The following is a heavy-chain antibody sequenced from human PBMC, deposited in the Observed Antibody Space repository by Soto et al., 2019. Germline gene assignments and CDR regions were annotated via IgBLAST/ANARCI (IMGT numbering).Heavy chain of an antibody. CDR1: GLTVSSQY. CDR2: VYSTGSK. CDR3: AMTRTHLYNYGMDV. D-gene: IGHD3-3*02. Sequence: EVQLVESGGGLVQPGGSLRLSCAVSGLTVSSQYMSWVRQAPGKGLEWVSSVYSTGSKYYADSVKGRFTIARDDSKNALSLQMNSLRAEDTALYYCAMTRTHLYNYGMDVWGQGTTVTVSS. J-gene: IGHJ6*02. V-gene: IGHV3-66*01.